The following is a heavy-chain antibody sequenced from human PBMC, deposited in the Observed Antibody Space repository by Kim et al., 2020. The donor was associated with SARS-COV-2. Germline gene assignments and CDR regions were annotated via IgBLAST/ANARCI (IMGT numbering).Heavy chain of an antibody. Sequence: SETLSLTCTVSGGSISSGGYYWSWIRQHPGKGLEWIGYIYYSGSTYYNPSLKSRVTISVDTSKNQFSLKLSSVTAADTAVYYCAIVGVVPGGYYFDYWGQGTLVTVSS. CDR1: GGSISSGGYY. J-gene: IGHJ4*02. CDR3: AIVGVVPGGYYFDY. CDR2: IYYSGST. V-gene: IGHV4-31*03. D-gene: IGHD2-2*01.